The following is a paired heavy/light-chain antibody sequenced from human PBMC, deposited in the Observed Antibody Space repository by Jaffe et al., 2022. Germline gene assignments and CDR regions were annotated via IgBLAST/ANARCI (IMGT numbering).Light chain of an antibody. CDR1: SSNIGNNY. CDR2: ENN. J-gene: IGLJ1*01. CDR3: GTWDSSLSAGEV. Sequence: QSVLTQPPSVSAAPGQKVTISCSGSSSNIGNNYVSWYQQLPGTAPKLLIYENNKRPSGIPDRFSGSKSGTSATLGITGLQTGDEADYYCGTWDSSLSAGEVFGTGTKVTVL. V-gene: IGLV1-51*02.
Heavy chain of an antibody. V-gene: IGHV3-9*01. CDR2: ISWNSGSI. CDR1: GFTFDDYA. J-gene: IGHJ4*02. D-gene: IGHD3-10*01. Sequence: EVQLVESGGGLVQPGRSLRLSCAASGFTFDDYAMHWVRQAPGKGLEWVSGISWNSGSIGYADSVKGRFTISRDNAKNSLYLQMNSLRAEDTALYYCAKGAYYGSGSYYNSGAHDYWGQGTLVTVSS. CDR3: AKGAYYGSGSYYNSGAHDY.